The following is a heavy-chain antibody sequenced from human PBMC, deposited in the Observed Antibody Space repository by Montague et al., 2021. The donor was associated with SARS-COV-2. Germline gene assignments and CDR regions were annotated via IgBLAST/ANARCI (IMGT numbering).Heavy chain of an antibody. CDR2: IYNSGST. CDR3: ARLLRSDYYDSGVWY. V-gene: IGHV4-39*01. Sequence: SETLSLTCTVSGGSISSSSYYWGWIRQPPGKGLEWIGSIYNSGSTYYNPSLKSRVTISVDTSKNQFSLKLSSVTAADTAVYYCARLLRSDYYDSGVWYWGQGTLVTVSS. D-gene: IGHD3-10*01. CDR1: GGSISSSSYY. J-gene: IGHJ4*02.